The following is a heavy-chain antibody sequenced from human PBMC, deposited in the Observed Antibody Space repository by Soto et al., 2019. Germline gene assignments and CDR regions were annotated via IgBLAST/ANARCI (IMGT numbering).Heavy chain of an antibody. J-gene: IGHJ4*02. CDR1: GYTITIYG. D-gene: IGHD3-16*02. CDR3: ARGGLRLGELSSAFDY. CDR2: ISAYNGNT. Sequence: ASVPVSCKASGYTITIYGSIWVRQTPGQGLEWMGWISAYNGNTNYAQKLQGRVTMTTDTSTSTAYMELRSLRPDDTAVYYCARGGLRLGELSSAFDYWGQGTLVTVSS. V-gene: IGHV1-18*01.